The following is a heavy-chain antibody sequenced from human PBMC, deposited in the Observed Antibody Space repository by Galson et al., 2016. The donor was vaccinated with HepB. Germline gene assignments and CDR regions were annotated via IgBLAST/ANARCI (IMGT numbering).Heavy chain of an antibody. J-gene: IGHJ4*02. CDR2: INPGTGDT. V-gene: IGHV1-3*01. Sequence: SVKVSCKASGYTFTNYAMHWVRQAPGQRLEWMGWINPGTGDTKYSETFQGRVAFTRDTSARTAYLVLSSLRSEDTAVYYRANEAYSSGWYRDWGQGTLVTVSS. CDR3: ANEAYSSGWYRD. D-gene: IGHD6-19*01. CDR1: GYTFTNYA.